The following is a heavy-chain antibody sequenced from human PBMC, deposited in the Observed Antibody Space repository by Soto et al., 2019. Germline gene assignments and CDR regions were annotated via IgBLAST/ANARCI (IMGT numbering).Heavy chain of an antibody. J-gene: IGHJ4*02. Sequence: ASVKVTCKDSGYTFTSYDINLVLQATGQGLEWMGWMNPNSGNTGYAQKFQGRVTMTRNTSISTAYMELSSLRSEDTAVYYCARGWEQQLVDYWGQGTLVTVSS. CDR3: ARGWEQQLVDY. CDR1: GYTFTSYD. D-gene: IGHD6-13*01. CDR2: MNPNSGNT. V-gene: IGHV1-8*01.